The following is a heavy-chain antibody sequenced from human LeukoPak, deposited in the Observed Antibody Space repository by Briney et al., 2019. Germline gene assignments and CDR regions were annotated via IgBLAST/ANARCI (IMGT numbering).Heavy chain of an antibody. D-gene: IGHD3-9*01. CDR2: IYYSGST. CDR1: GGSISSGGYY. Sequence: PSETLSLTCTVSGGSISSGGYYWSWIRQHPGKGLEWIGYIYYSGSTYYNPSLKSRVTISVDTSKNQFSLKLSSVTAADTAVYYCARRGQYILTGYSPFDYWGQGTLVTVSS. CDR3: ARRGQYILTGYSPFDY. V-gene: IGHV4-31*03. J-gene: IGHJ4*02.